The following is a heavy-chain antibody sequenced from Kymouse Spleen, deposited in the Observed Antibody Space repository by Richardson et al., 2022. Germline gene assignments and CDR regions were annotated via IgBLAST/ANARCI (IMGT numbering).Heavy chain of an antibody. CDR3: ARGDYGSGSYTPFDY. J-gene: IGHJ4*02. D-gene: IGHD3-10*01. CDR1: GGSFSGYY. CDR2: INHSGST. Sequence: QVQLQQWGAGLLKPSETLSLTCAVYGGSFSGYYWSWIRQPPGKGLEWIGEINHSGSTNYNPSLKSRVTISVDTSKNQFSLKLSSVTAADTAVYYCARGDYGSGSYTPFDYWGQGTLVTVSS. V-gene: IGHV4-34*01.